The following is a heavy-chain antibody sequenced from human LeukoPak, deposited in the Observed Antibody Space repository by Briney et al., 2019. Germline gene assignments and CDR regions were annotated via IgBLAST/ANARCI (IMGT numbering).Heavy chain of an antibody. CDR1: GFTFSSYG. CDR2: ISYDGSNK. CDR3: AKGRIVVVVAAPGGYGMDV. D-gene: IGHD2-15*01. V-gene: IGHV3-30*18. J-gene: IGHJ6*02. Sequence: GGSLRLSCAASGFTFSSYGMHWVRQAPGKGLEWVAVISYDGSNKYYADSVKGRFTISRDNSKNTLYLQMNSLRAEDTAVYYYAKGRIVVVVAAPGGYGMDVWGQGTTVTVSS.